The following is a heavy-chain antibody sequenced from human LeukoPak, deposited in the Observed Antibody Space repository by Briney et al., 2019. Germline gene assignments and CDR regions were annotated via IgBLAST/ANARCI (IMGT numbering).Heavy chain of an antibody. V-gene: IGHV3-7*01. CDR2: IKQDGSAK. CDR1: GFTISNYW. D-gene: IGHD2-2*02. J-gene: IGHJ4*02. Sequence: PGGSLRLSCAASGFTISNYWMNWVRQAPGKGLEWVAIIKQDGSAKYYVDSVKGRFTISRDNAKDSLYLQMNSLRVDDTAIYYCALYPPATPGFDLWGPGTLVTVSS. CDR3: ALYPPATPGFDL.